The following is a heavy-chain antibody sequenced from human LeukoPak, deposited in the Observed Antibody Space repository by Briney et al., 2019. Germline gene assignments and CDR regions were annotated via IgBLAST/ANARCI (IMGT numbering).Heavy chain of an antibody. J-gene: IGHJ4*02. V-gene: IGHV3-23*01. Sequence: GGSLRLSFAALGSTFGSYVMTWVRQAPGKGLEWVSGISGGGGRTYYADSVKGRFTITRDNSKNTLYLQMNSLRAEDTAVYCCAKDRSSSWYHPTDYWGQGTLVTVSS. CDR1: GSTFGSYV. D-gene: IGHD6-19*01. CDR3: AKDRSSSWYHPTDY. CDR2: ISGGGGRT.